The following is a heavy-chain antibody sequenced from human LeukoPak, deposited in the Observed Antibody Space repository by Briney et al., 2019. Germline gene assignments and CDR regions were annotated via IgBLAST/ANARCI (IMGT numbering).Heavy chain of an antibody. CDR3: AREAPGYFDY. CDR2: ISGNGGST. Sequence: GGSLRLSCAASGFIFSRYAVGWVRQASGKGLEWVSVISGNGGSTYYADSVKGRFTISRDNSRNTLYLQMNSLRGEDTAMYFCAREAPGYFDYWGLGALVTVSS. J-gene: IGHJ4*02. CDR1: GFIFSRYA. D-gene: IGHD2-2*01. V-gene: IGHV3-23*01.